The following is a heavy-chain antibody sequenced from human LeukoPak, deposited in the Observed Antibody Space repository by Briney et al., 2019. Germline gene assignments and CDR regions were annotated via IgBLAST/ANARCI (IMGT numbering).Heavy chain of an antibody. CDR3: AKGGTTVVDY. CDR2: ISYDGSNK. V-gene: IGHV3-30-3*01. J-gene: IGHJ4*02. Sequence: PGGSLRLSCAASGFTFSSYAMHWVRQAPGKGLEWVAVISYDGSNKYYADSVKGRFTISRDNAKNTLYLQMNSLRDEDTAVYYCAKGGTTVVDYWGQGTLVTVSS. CDR1: GFTFSSYA. D-gene: IGHD4-17*01.